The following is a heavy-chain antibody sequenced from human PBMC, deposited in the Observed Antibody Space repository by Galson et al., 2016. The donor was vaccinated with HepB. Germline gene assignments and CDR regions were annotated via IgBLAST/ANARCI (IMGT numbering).Heavy chain of an antibody. CDR2: INPNNGGT. CDR3: AGLVTLVQEVSPYGMDV. D-gene: IGHD3-10*01. CDR1: GYTFTDYY. Sequence: SVKVSCKASGYTFTDYYMHWVRQAPGQGLEWMAWINPNNGGTNFAQKFQGRVTMTSDTSISTAYLELSRLTSDDTAMYYCAGLVTLVQEVSPYGMDVWGKGTTVTVSS. J-gene: IGHJ6*04. V-gene: IGHV1-2*02.